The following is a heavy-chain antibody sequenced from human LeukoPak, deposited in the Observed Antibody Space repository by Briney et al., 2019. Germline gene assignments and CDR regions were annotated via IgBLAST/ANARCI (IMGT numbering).Heavy chain of an antibody. CDR2: INHSGST. CDR3: ARGKLVTTWITYYYYYYGMDV. V-gene: IGHV4-34*01. CDR1: GGSFSGYY. J-gene: IGHJ6*02. Sequence: SETLPLTCAVYGGSFSGYYWSWIRQPPGKGLEWIGEINHSGSTNYNPSLKSRVTISVNTSKNQFSLKLSSVTAADTAVYYCARGKLVTTWITYYYYYYGMDVWGQGTTVTVSS. D-gene: IGHD4-11*01.